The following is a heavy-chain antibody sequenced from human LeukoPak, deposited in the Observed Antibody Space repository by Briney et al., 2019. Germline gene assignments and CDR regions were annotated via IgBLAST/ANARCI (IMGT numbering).Heavy chain of an antibody. CDR1: GYTFTSYY. CDR3: ARGFNSYYFDY. CDR2: ISSSSSYI. V-gene: IGHV3-21*01. Sequence: SCKASGYTFTSYYMHWVRQAPGKGLEWVSSISSSSSYIYYADSVKGRFTISRDNAKNSLYLQMNSLRAEDTAVYYCARGFNSYYFDYWGQGTLVTVSS. J-gene: IGHJ4*02. D-gene: IGHD1-1*01.